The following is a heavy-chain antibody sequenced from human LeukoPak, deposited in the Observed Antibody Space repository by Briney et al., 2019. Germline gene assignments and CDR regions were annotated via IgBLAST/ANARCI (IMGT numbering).Heavy chain of an antibody. CDR1: GGTFSSYA. CDR3: ARDVDPSLLGYMDV. J-gene: IGHJ6*03. CDR2: IIPIFGTA. V-gene: IGHV1-69*05. D-gene: IGHD2-8*02. Sequence: SVKVSCKASGGTFSSYAISWARQAPGQGLEWMGGIIPIFGTANYAQKFQGRVTITTDESTSTAYMELSSLRSEDTAVYYCARDVDPSLLGYMDVWGKGTTVTVSS.